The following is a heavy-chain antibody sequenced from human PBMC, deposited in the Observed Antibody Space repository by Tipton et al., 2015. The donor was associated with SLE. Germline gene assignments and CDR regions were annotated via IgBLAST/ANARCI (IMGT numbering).Heavy chain of an antibody. V-gene: IGHV3-21*03. J-gene: IGHJ4*02. CDR1: GFTFNNYT. Sequence: SLRLSCAASGFTFNNYTMNWVRQAPGKGLEWVSSISSGSDYIYYADSVKGRFTISRDNAKNSLYLQMNSLRAEDTAVYYCARLSGGGFGRFYFDSWGQGTLVTVSS. CDR3: ARLSGGGFGRFYFDS. CDR2: ISSGSDYI. D-gene: IGHD3-9*01.